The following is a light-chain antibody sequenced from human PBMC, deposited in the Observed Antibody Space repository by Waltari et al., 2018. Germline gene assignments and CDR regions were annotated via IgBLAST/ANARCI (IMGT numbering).Light chain of an antibody. V-gene: IGKV3-11*01. CDR1: QSVNWY. CDR2: DTS. Sequence: EIVLTQSPATLSLSPGERATLSCRASQSVNWYLAWYQQRPGQAPRLLIYDTSNRATGIPARFSGSGSETDFTLTISSLEPDDSAVYYYQQRRNWPLTFGGGTKVEIK. J-gene: IGKJ4*01. CDR3: QQRRNWPLT.